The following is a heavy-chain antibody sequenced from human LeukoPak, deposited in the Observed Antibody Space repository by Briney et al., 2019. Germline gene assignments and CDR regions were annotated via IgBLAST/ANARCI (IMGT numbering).Heavy chain of an antibody. Sequence: KPSETLSLTCTVSGASISSTSYYWDWIRQPPGKGLEWIGSISYSGNTYYNPSLKSRVTISVDTSKNQFSLKLSSVTAADTAVYYCARLRGVPAAIWSHYYYYMDVWGKGTTVTISS. CDR1: GASISSTSYY. D-gene: IGHD2-2*01. CDR3: ARLRGVPAAIWSHYYYYMDV. CDR2: ISYSGNT. J-gene: IGHJ6*03. V-gene: IGHV4-39*07.